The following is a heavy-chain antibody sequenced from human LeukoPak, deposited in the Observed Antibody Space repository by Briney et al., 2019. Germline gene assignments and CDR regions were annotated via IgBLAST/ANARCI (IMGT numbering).Heavy chain of an antibody. Sequence: SETLSLTCTVSGGSSSSSSYYWGWIRQPPGKGLEWIGSIKYSGSIYYNASLKSRLTISVDTSKNQFSLRLSSVTAADTAVYYCASSYELLRRPFDSWGQGTLDTVSS. CDR2: IKYSGSI. CDR1: GGSSSSSSYY. J-gene: IGHJ4*02. CDR3: ASSYELLRRPFDS. D-gene: IGHD2-2*01. V-gene: IGHV4-39*01.